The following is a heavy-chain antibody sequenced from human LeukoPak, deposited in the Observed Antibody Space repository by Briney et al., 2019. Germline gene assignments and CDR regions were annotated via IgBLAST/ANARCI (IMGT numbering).Heavy chain of an antibody. CDR1: GFTFSSYG. Sequence: GGSLRLSCAASGFTFSSYGMSWVRQAPGKGLEWVSAITGSGGSTYYADSVKGRFTISRDNAKNSLYLQMNSLRAEDTAVYYCAELGITMIGGVWGKGTTVTISS. J-gene: IGHJ6*04. V-gene: IGHV3-23*01. CDR3: AELGITMIGGV. CDR2: ITGSGGST. D-gene: IGHD3-10*02.